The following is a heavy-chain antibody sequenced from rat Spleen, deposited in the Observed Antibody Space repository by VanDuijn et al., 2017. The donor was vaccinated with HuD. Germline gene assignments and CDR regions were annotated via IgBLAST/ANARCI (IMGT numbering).Heavy chain of an antibody. Sequence: EVQLVETGGGLVQPGRSLKLSCAASGFTFSAYYMAWVRQAPKKGLEWVASISYEGSSTYYGDSVKGRFTVSRDNAKSTLYLQMDSLRSEDTATYYCARQKTTYYGPNSGVMDAWGQGASVTVSS. V-gene: IGHV5-22*01. CDR3: ARQKTTYYGPNSGVMDA. J-gene: IGHJ4*01. CDR1: GFTFSAYY. CDR2: ISYEGSST. D-gene: IGHD1-9*01.